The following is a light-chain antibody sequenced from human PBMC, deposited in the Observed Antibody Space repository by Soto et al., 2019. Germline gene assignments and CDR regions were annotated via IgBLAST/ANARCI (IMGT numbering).Light chain of an antibody. CDR3: QQSNIYPVP. CDR1: QSISSW. Sequence: DIEVTQSPSTLSASVGDRVTITCGASQSISSWLAWYQQKPRKTPKLLIYKASSLESWVPSRFRGSGSGTEFPPTISSLQADDFATYYCQQSNIYPVPFGQRTKVDIK. CDR2: KAS. V-gene: IGKV1-5*03. J-gene: IGKJ1*01.